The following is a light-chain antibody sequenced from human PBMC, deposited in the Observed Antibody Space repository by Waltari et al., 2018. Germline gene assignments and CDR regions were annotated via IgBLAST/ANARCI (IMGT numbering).Light chain of an antibody. Sequence: QSALTQPPSASGSAGQSVTISCTATSGAFGNYNFVSWYQQHPGKAPKVIIYEVTKRSSGVPYRFSGSKSGNTASLTVSGLQAEDEADYYCSSFAGRWVFGGGTKLTVL. CDR1: SGAFGNYNF. CDR3: SSFAGRWV. V-gene: IGLV2-8*01. J-gene: IGLJ3*02. CDR2: EVT.